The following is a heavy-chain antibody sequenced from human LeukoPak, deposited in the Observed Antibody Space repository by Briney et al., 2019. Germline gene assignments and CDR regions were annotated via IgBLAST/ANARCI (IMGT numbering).Heavy chain of an antibody. J-gene: IGHJ5*02. CDR2: IYYSGST. V-gene: IGHV4-59*01. CDR3: ARALVVAATTRFDH. D-gene: IGHD2-15*01. Sequence: SETLSLTCTISGGSISSYYWSWIRQPPGKGLEWIGYIYYSGSTNYNPSLKSRVTISVDTSKNQFSLKLSSVTAADTAVYYCARALVVAATTRFDHWGQGTLVTVSS. CDR1: GGSISSYY.